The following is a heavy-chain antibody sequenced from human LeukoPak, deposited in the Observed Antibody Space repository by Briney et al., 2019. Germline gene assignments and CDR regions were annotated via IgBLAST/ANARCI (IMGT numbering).Heavy chain of an antibody. CDR1: GFTFSSYG. CDR2: IWYDGSNK. CDR3: ARSERGYSYGYWYYYYYYMDV. Sequence: GGSLRLSCAASGFTFSSYGMHWVRQAPGKGLEWVAVIWYDGSNKYYAVSVKGRFAISRDNSKNTLYLQMNSLRAEDTAVYYCARSERGYSYGYWYYYYYYMDVWGKGTTVTVSS. J-gene: IGHJ6*03. D-gene: IGHD5-18*01. V-gene: IGHV3-33*01.